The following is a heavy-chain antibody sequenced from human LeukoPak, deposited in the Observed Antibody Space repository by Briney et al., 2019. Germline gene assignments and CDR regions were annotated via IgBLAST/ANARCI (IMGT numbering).Heavy chain of an antibody. J-gene: IGHJ4*02. D-gene: IGHD3-22*01. CDR2: ISGSGSTI. CDR1: GFTFNNYW. V-gene: IGHV3-11*01. CDR3: ASDPARDYYDTSGYFRWVDY. Sequence: GGSLRLSCAASGFTFNNYWMSWVRQAPGKGLEWGSYISGSGSTIYYADSVKGRFTISRDNAKNSLYLQMNSLRAEDTAVYYCASDPARDYYDTSGYFRWVDYWGQGTLVTVSS.